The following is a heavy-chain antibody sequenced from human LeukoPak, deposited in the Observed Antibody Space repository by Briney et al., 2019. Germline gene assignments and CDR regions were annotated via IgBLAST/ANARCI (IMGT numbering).Heavy chain of an antibody. J-gene: IGHJ6*02. CDR1: GFTFSSYA. Sequence: GGSLRLSCAASGFTFSSYAMSWVRQAPGKGLEWVSAISGSGGSTYYADSVKGRFTISRDNSKNTLYLQMNSLRAEDTAVYYCARCYTYGTTWFGGLDVWGQGTTVTVSS. V-gene: IGHV3-23*01. D-gene: IGHD3-10*01. CDR2: ISGSGGST. CDR3: ARCYTYGTTWFGGLDV.